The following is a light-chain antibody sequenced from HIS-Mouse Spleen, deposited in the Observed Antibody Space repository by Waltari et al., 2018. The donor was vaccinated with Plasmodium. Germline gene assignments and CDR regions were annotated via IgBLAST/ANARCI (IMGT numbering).Light chain of an antibody. CDR1: VLPKKY. J-gene: IGLJ3*02. CDR2: EDS. Sequence: SYELTQPPSVSVSPGPTARITCSGDVLPKKYAYWYQQKSGQAPVLVIYEDSKRPSGIPERFSGSSSGTMATLTISGAQVEDEADYYCYSTDSSGNHRVFGGGTKLTVL. V-gene: IGLV3-10*01. CDR3: YSTDSSGNHRV.